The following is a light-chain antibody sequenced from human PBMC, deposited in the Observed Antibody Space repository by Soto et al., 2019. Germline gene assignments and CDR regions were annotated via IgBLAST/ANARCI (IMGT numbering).Light chain of an antibody. CDR3: LQDYNYPYT. J-gene: IGKJ5*01. V-gene: IGKV1-6*02. CDR1: QGISFD. Sequence: AIQMTQSPSSLSTSVGDRVTITCRASQGISFDVAWYQQKPGKAPKLLIYAASSLQSGVPSRFSGSGSGTDFTLTISSLQPEDFATYYCLQDYNYPYTFGEGIRLEIK. CDR2: AAS.